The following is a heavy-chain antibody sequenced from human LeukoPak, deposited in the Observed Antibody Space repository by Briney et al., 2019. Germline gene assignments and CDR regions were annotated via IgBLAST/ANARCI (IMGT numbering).Heavy chain of an antibody. CDR3: ARDGPIVVVPAAIAFDI. CDR2: INSDGSGT. D-gene: IGHD2-2*02. CDR1: GITFSSYW. Sequence: PGGSLRLSCAASGITFSSYWMHWVRQAPGKGLVWVSHINSDGSGTTYADSVKGRFTISRDNAKNSLYLQMNSLRAEDTAVYYCARDGPIVVVPAAIAFDIWGQGTMVTVSS. J-gene: IGHJ3*02. V-gene: IGHV3-74*01.